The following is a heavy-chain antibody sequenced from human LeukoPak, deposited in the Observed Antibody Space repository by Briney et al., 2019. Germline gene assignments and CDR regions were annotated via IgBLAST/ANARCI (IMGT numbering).Heavy chain of an antibody. J-gene: IGHJ4*02. V-gene: IGHV1-2*02. D-gene: IGHD3-3*01. CDR1: GYTFTGYY. CDR3: ASHYQGRNYDFWSGSPRRTDY. Sequence: ASVKVSCKASGYTFTGYYMHWVRQAPGQGLEWMGWINPNSGGTNYAQKFQGRVTMTRDTSISTAYMELSRLRSDDTAVYYCASHYQGRNYDFWSGSPRRTDYWGQGTLVTVSS. CDR2: INPNSGGT.